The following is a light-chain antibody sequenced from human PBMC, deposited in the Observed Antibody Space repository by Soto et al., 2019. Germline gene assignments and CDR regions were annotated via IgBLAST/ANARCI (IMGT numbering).Light chain of an antibody. CDR2: DAS. J-gene: IGKJ5*01. Sequence: ESVLTQSPGTLSLSPGERATLSCRASQRIRSNYLAWYQQKPGQAPRLLIYDASNRATGIPARFSGSGSGTDFTLTISSLEPEDFAVYYCQQRHMWPITFGQGTRLE. CDR3: QQRHMWPIT. V-gene: IGKV3-11*01. CDR1: QRIRSNY.